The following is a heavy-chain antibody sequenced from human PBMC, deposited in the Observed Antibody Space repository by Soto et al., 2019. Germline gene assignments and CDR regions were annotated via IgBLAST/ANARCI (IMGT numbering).Heavy chain of an antibody. D-gene: IGHD4-17*01. CDR2: VYWDDDK. J-gene: IGHJ4*02. V-gene: IGHV2-5*02. CDR1: GLSLSTNGGS. Sequence: QITLKESGPTLVKPTQTLTLTCKFSGLSLSTNGGSVGWIRQPPGKALEWLALVYWDDDKRYSPSLKSRLTITKDTSKTQVVLTLTTKDPVDTATYYCAHRRSGDSFDYWGQGTLVTVSS. CDR3: AHRRSGDSFDY.